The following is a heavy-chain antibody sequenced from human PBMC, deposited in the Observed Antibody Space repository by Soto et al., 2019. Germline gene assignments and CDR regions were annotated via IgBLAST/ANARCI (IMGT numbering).Heavy chain of an antibody. D-gene: IGHD2-2*01. Sequence: EVQLLESGGGLVQPGGSLRLSCVFSGFTFINYAMNWVRQTPGKGLEWVSTISGGGDRTFDADTVKGRFTISRDNSKNTVNLQMSSLRADDTAVYYCARKVLGSTSRTDWWYFYLWGRGTMVTVSS. J-gene: IGHJ2*01. CDR2: ISGGGDRT. CDR1: GFTFINYA. CDR3: ARKVLGSTSRTDWWYFYL. V-gene: IGHV3-23*01.